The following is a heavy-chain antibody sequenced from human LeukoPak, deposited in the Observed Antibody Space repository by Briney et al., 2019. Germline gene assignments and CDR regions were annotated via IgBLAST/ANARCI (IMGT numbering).Heavy chain of an antibody. D-gene: IGHD2-8*01. CDR1: GGSISNYY. CDR2: IYYSGST. V-gene: IGHV4-59*12. J-gene: IGHJ4*02. Sequence: SETLSLTCTVSGGSISNYYWSWIRQPPGKGLEWIGYIYYSGSTNSNPSLKSRVTVSLDKSKNHLSLNLTSVTAADTAVYYCSRENGAFSPFGYWGQGTLVTVPS. CDR3: SRENGAFSPFGY.